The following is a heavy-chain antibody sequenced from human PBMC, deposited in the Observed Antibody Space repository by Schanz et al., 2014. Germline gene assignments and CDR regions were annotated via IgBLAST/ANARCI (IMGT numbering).Heavy chain of an antibody. CDR3: ARGTDWNLHY. V-gene: IGHV3-13*01. D-gene: IGHD1-1*01. CDR2: IGYLGDT. J-gene: IGHJ4*02. Sequence: EVQLVESGGGLVQPGGSLRLSCAASGFTLSTSDMHWVRQGTGKGLEWVSTIGYLGDTYYPDSGRGRFTVSRDSGQNSLYLQMNSLRAGDTAVYYCARGTDWNLHYWGQGALVTVSS. CDR1: GFTLSTSD.